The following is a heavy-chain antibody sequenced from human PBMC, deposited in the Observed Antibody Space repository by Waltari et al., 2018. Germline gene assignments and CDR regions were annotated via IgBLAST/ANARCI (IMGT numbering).Heavy chain of an antibody. V-gene: IGHV3-53*01. D-gene: IGHD1-26*01. CDR2: IYSGGST. Sequence: EVQLVESGGGLIQPGGSLRLSCAASGFTVRSTYMSWVRQAPGQGLEWVSVIYSGGSTYYADSVKGRFTISRDNSKNTLYLQMNSLRAEDTAVYYCARDSGSYPFDYWGQGTLVTVSS. CDR1: GFTVRSTY. J-gene: IGHJ4*02. CDR3: ARDSGSYPFDY.